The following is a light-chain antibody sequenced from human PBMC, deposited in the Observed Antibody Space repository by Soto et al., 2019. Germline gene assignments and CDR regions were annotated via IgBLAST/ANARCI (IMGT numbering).Light chain of an antibody. Sequence: QSVLTQPASVSGSPGQSITISCTGTKNDIGDYNYVSWYQQHPGKVPKLMIYEVSNRPSGVSNRFSGSKSGNTASLTISGLQPEDEADYYCSSYTVTNTWVFGGGTKLTVL. CDR3: SSYTVTNTWV. CDR1: KNDIGDYNY. CDR2: EVS. J-gene: IGLJ3*02. V-gene: IGLV2-14*01.